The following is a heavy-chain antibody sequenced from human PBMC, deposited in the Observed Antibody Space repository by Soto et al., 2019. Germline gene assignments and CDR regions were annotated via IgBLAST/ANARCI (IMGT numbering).Heavy chain of an antibody. CDR3: ARVAMENYHDMWSGSTSSALDV. J-gene: IGHJ6*02. D-gene: IGHD3-3*01. CDR1: GGSMRGYS. V-gene: IGHV4-59*13. Sequence: SETLSLTCKVSGGSMRGYSWSWIRQTPGEGLEWIGYVSHSGRTDYSPSLKNRVTISLDMSKNHFALHVNSVDPADTAVYYCARVAMENYHDMWSGSTSSALDVWGQGTTVTVSS. CDR2: VSHSGRT.